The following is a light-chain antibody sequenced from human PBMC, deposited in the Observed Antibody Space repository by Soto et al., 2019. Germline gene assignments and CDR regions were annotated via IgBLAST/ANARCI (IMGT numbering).Light chain of an antibody. CDR3: SSYTSSSTWV. Sequence: QSALPQPASVSGSPGQSITISCTGTSSEVGGYNYVSWYQQHPGKAPKLMIYEVSNRPSGVSNRFSGSKSGNTASLTISGLQAEDEADYYCSSYTSSSTWVFGGGTKRTVL. CDR2: EVS. V-gene: IGLV2-14*01. CDR1: SSEVGGYNY. J-gene: IGLJ3*02.